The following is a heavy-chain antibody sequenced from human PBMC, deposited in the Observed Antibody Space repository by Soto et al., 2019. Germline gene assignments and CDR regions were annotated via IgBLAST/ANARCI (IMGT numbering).Heavy chain of an antibody. CDR1: GLTFSDYW. CDR3: TNDKFSGSYYVRGLTYYFEY. Sequence: EVQLVESGVGLDQPGGALRLSCAVSGLTFSDYWMSWVRQAPGKGLEWVANIRQDESEKNYADSVKGRFTISRDNANSSVYLQMNSLSAEDTAVYYCTNDKFSGSYYVRGLTYYFEYWGQGTLVTVSS. V-gene: IGHV3-7*03. J-gene: IGHJ4*02. CDR2: IRQDESEK. D-gene: IGHD1-26*01.